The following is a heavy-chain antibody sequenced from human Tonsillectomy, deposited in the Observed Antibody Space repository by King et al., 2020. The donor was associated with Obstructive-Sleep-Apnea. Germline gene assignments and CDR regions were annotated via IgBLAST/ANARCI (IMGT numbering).Heavy chain of an antibody. CDR3: ARDNGSGRRGIYFDY. Sequence: QLQESGPGLVKPSQTLSLTCTVSGGSISSGDYYWSWIRQPPGKGREWIGYIYYSGSTYYNPSLKSRVTISVDTSKNQFSLKLSSVTAADTAVYYCARDNGSGRRGIYFDYWGQGTLVTVSS. J-gene: IGHJ4*02. V-gene: IGHV4-30-4*01. CDR2: IYYSGST. D-gene: IGHD3-10*01. CDR1: GGSISSGDYY.